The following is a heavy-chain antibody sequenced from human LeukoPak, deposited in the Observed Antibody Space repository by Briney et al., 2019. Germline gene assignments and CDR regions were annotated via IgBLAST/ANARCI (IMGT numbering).Heavy chain of an antibody. V-gene: IGHV1-69*13. CDR1: GYTFTSYG. J-gene: IGHJ4*02. CDR2: IIPIFGTA. CDR3: ARDAILTGYRYFDY. Sequence: GASVKVSCKASGYTFTSYGISWVRQAPGQGLEWMGGIIPIFGTANYAQKFQGRVTITADESTSTAYMELSSLRSEDTAVYYCARDAILTGYRYFDYWGQGTLVTVSS. D-gene: IGHD3-9*01.